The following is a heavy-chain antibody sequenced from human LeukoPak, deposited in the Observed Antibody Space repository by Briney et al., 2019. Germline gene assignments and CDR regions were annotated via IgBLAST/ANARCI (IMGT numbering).Heavy chain of an antibody. CDR1: GITFSSYS. CDR2: ISSSSSTI. CDR3: ARAVGYLAPRGN. D-gene: IGHD4-23*01. Sequence: GGSLRLSCAASGITFSSYSMHWVRQAPGKGLEWVSYISSSSSTIYYADSVKGRFTISRDNAKNSLYLQMNSLRAEDTAVYYCARAVGYLAPRGNWGQGTLVTVSS. J-gene: IGHJ4*02. V-gene: IGHV3-48*04.